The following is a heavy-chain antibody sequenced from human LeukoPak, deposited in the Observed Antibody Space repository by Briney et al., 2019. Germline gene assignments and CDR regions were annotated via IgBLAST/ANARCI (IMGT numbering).Heavy chain of an antibody. CDR3: ARMYYFDSGSDNWFDP. V-gene: IGHV1-46*01. Sequence: ASVKVSCKASGYTFSSYYMHWVRQAPGLGLEWMGIIRPIGDTTTYAQKFQGRVTMTRDMSTSTVYMELSSLRSEDTAVYYCARMYYFDSGSDNWFDPWGQGTLVTVSS. CDR2: IRPIGDTT. D-gene: IGHD3-10*01. J-gene: IGHJ5*02. CDR1: GYTFSSYY.